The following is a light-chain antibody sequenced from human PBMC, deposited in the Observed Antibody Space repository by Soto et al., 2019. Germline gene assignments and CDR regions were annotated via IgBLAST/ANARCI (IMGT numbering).Light chain of an antibody. Sequence: QSVVTQPGSVSGSPGQSITIYCTGTSSDVGGYNYVSWYQHHPGKAPKLIIYDVSNRPSGVSIRFSGSKSDNTASLTISGLQPEDEADYHCSSYTTSNTRQTVFGTGTKVTVL. J-gene: IGLJ1*01. CDR2: DVS. CDR3: SSYTTSNTRQTV. V-gene: IGLV2-14*03. CDR1: SSDVGGYNY.